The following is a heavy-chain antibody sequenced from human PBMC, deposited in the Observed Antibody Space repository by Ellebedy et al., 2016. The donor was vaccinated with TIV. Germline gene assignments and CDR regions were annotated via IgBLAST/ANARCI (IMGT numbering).Heavy chain of an antibody. CDR1: GFTFSSYS. CDR3: ARVGGRERRGAFDI. CDR2: IRSSSSTM. D-gene: IGHD1-1*01. Sequence: PGGSLRLSCAASGFTFSSYSLNWVRQAPGKGLEWVSYIRSSSSTMYYADSVKGRFTISRDNAKNSLFLQMNSLRDEDTAVYYCARVGGRERRGAFDIWGQGTMVTVSS. V-gene: IGHV3-48*02. J-gene: IGHJ3*02.